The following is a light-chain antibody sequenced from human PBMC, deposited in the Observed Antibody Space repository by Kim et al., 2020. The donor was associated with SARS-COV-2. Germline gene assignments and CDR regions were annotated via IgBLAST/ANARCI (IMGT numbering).Light chain of an antibody. J-gene: IGLJ1*01. CDR3: ASWDDSLSGYV. CDR1: SSNIGNNY. Sequence: GQRVTISCSGSSSNIGNNYVFWFQQLPQTAPKLLIYRNNQRPSGVPDRFSGSRSGTSASLAISGLQSEDEADYYCASWDDSLSGYVFGTGTKVTVL. V-gene: IGLV1-47*01. CDR2: RNN.